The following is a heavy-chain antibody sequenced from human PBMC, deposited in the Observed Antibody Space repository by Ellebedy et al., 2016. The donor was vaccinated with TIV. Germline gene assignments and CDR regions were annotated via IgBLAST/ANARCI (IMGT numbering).Heavy chain of an antibody. D-gene: IGHD3-16*01. CDR3: DRGYVAGINFY. CDR2: LKTRPSVETA. CDR1: GYIFDDYD. J-gene: IGHJ4*02. V-gene: IGHV3-49*04. Sequence: PGGSLRLSCTTSGYIFDDYDMTWVRKAQGQGPEWVGSLKTRPSVETAAYPASVKGRFFISRDDSRGIAYLDMNSLVPEDTAVYSCDRGYVAGINFYWGRGTLVSVSS.